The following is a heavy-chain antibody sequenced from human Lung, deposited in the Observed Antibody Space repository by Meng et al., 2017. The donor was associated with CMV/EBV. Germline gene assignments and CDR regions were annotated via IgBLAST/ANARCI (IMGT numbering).Heavy chain of an antibody. D-gene: IGHD3-3*01. CDR2: ISSSSSYI. CDR1: GFTFSSYS. V-gene: IGHV3-21*01. J-gene: IGHJ6*02. Sequence: GEXXKISCAASGFTFSSYSMNRVRQAPGKGLEWVSSISSSSSYIYYADSVKGRFTISRDNAKNSLYLQMNSLRAEDTAVYYCAIDDVIVGILEWLPFQRPSSNYYYYCGMDVWGQGXTVTVSS. CDR3: AIDDVIVGILEWLPFQRPSSNYYYYCGMDV.